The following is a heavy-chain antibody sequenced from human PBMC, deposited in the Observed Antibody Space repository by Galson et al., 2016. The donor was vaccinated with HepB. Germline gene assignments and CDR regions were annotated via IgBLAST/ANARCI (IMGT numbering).Heavy chain of an antibody. J-gene: IGHJ4*02. D-gene: IGHD5-12*01. CDR1: GFTFSSYA. CDR2: ISGSGYST. CDR3: AKAEGLSASGYWLADS. V-gene: IGHV3-23*01. Sequence: CAASGFTFSSYAMSWVRQAPGKGLEWVSGISGSGYSTFYADSVQGRFTISRDNSKSTLYLQMNSLRAEDTAVYYCAKAEGLSASGYWLADSWGQGTLVTVSS.